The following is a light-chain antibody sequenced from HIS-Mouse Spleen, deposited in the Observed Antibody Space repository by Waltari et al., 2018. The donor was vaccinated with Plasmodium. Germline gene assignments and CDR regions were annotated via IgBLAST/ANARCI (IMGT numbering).Light chain of an antibody. CDR3: AAWDDSLSGPV. V-gene: IGLV1-47*01. CDR1: SSNIGSTY. J-gene: IGLJ3*02. Sequence: QSVLTQPPSASGTPGQRVTISCSGSSSNIGSTYVYWYQQLPGTAPKLQIYRNSHGPPGVPDGFAGYKSGTSASLPISGLRSEDEADYYCAAWDDSLSGPVFGGGTKLTVL. CDR2: RNS.